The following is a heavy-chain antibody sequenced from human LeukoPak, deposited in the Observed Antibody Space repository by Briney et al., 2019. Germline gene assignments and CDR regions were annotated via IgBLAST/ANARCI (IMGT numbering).Heavy chain of an antibody. V-gene: IGHV3-74*01. CDR1: GFTFSRYW. J-gene: IGHJ6*02. CDR3: ARGVTVTTYYYYGMDV. D-gene: IGHD4-17*01. Sequence: WGLLRFSCAASGFTFSRYWMHWVRKAPGKGLVWVSRINSDGSSTSYADSVKGRFTISRDNAKNTLYLQMNSLRAEDTAVYYCARGVTVTTYYYYGMDVWGQGTTVTVSS. CDR2: INSDGSST.